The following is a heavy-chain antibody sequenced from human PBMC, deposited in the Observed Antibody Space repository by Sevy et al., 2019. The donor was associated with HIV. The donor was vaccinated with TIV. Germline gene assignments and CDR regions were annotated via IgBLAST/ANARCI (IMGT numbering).Heavy chain of an antibody. J-gene: IGHJ6*02. Sequence: SETLSLTCTVSGGSVSSGSYYWSWIRQPPGKGLEWIGYIYYSGSTNYNPSLKSRVTISVDTSKNQFSLKLSSVTAADTAVYYCARDQRERENPSYGMDVWGQGTTVTVSS. CDR2: IYYSGST. CDR1: GGSVSSGSYY. V-gene: IGHV4-61*01. D-gene: IGHD6-25*01. CDR3: ARDQRERENPSYGMDV.